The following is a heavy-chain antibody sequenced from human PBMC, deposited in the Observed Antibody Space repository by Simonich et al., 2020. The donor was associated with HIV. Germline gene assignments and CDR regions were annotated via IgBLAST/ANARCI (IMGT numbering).Heavy chain of an antibody. Sequence: QVQLQQWGAGLLKPSETLSLTCAVYGGSFGGYYWSWIRQPPGKGLEWIGEINHSDSTNYNPSLKSRVTISVDTSKNQFSLKLSSVTAADTAVYYCARRHPTTVTTPYFDYWGQGTLVTVSS. J-gene: IGHJ4*02. D-gene: IGHD4-17*01. V-gene: IGHV4-34*01. CDR3: ARRHPTTVTTPYFDY. CDR2: INHSDST. CDR1: GGSFGGYY.